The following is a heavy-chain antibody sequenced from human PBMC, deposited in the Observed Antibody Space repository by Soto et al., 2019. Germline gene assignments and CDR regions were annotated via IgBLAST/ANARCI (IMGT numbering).Heavy chain of an antibody. D-gene: IGHD1-1*01. CDR2: INPNNGGT. V-gene: IGHV1-2*04. Sequence: ASVKVSCKVSGYTLTELSMHWVRQAPGQGLEWMGWINPNNGGTSYAQKFEGWVTMTRDTSISTAYMEVRRLTSDDTAVYYCARGSPTTTPFDYWGQGTLVTVSS. J-gene: IGHJ4*02. CDR3: ARGSPTTTPFDY. CDR1: GYTLTELS.